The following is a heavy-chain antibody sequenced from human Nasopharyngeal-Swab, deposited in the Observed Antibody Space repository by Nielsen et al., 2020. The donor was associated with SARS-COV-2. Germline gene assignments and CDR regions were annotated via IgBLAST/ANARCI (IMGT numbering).Heavy chain of an antibody. Sequence: SVKVSCKASGFTFTSSAVQWVRQARGQRLEWIGWIVVGSGNTNYAQKFQERVTITRDMSTSTAYMELSSLRSGDTAVYYCAASPNYYDSSGYPFDIWGQGTMVTVSS. V-gene: IGHV1-58*01. D-gene: IGHD3-22*01. CDR1: GFTFTSSA. CDR2: IVVGSGNT. CDR3: AASPNYYDSSGYPFDI. J-gene: IGHJ3*02.